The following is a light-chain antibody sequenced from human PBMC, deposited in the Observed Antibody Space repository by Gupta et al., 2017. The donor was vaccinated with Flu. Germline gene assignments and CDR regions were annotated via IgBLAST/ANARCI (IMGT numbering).Light chain of an antibody. CDR3: QQEDYTASWT. V-gene: IGKV4-1*01. CDR2: WAS. J-gene: IGKJ1*01. CDR1: RSVLYNSNNKNY. Sequence: DIVMTQSPDSLAVSLGERATINCRSSRSVLYNSNNKNYLAWYQQKPGQPPKLVIYWASTRESGVPDRFSGSGSGKDFTLTISSRQAEDVAVYYCQQEDYTASWTFGQGTKLEIK.